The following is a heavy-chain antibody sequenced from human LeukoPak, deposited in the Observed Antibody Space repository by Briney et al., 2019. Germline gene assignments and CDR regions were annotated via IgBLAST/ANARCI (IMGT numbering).Heavy chain of an antibody. D-gene: IGHD6-6*01. Sequence: GGSLRLSCAASGFTFSSYAMHWVRQAPGKGLEYVSAISSNGGSTYYANSVKGRFTISRDNSKNTLYLQMNSLRAEDTAVYYCAKDEYSSSYYFDYWGQGTLVTVSS. CDR3: AKDEYSSSYYFDY. CDR2: ISSNGGST. V-gene: IGHV3-64*01. J-gene: IGHJ4*02. CDR1: GFTFSSYA.